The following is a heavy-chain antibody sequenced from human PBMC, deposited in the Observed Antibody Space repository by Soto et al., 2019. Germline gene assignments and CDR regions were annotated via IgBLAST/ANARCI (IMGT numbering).Heavy chain of an antibody. CDR2: ISSTSSTI. Sequence: EVQLVESGGGSAQPGGSPRLSCTASGFPFNTYSMNWVRQAPGKGLEWVSHISSTSSTIYYADSVKGRSTISRDNAKNSLYLQMNNLRVEDTGVYYCARASAWPEGAFDIWGQGTMVIVSS. J-gene: IGHJ3*02. CDR3: ARASAWPEGAFDI. CDR1: GFPFNTYS. V-gene: IGHV3-48*01. D-gene: IGHD3-3*01.